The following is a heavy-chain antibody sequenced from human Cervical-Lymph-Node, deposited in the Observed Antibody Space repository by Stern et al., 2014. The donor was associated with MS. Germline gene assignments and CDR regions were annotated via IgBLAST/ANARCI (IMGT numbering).Heavy chain of an antibody. CDR3: TREMAARRLDP. Sequence: EVQLVESGGTLVQPGGSLRLSCAASGSTVNSNYMTWVRQAPGKGLEWVSIFYSGISTYYAESVKGRFSFSIDNSKNTLFPHMNNLRVEDTAMYYCTREMAARRLDPWGQGTLVIVSA. CDR1: GSTVNSNY. V-gene: IGHV3-66*01. J-gene: IGHJ5*02. CDR2: FYSGIST. D-gene: IGHD5-24*01.